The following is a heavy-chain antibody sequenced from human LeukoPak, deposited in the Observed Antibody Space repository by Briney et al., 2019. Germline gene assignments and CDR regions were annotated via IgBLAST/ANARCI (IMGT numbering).Heavy chain of an antibody. Sequence: GGSLRLSCAASGFTFSSYAMSWVRQAPGKGLEWVSAISGSGGSTYYADSVKGRFTISRDNSKNTLYLQMNSLRAEDTAVYYCAKDLWFGELLSSTTFDYWGQGTLVTVSS. CDR3: AKDLWFGELLSSTTFDY. V-gene: IGHV3-23*01. D-gene: IGHD3-10*01. CDR2: ISGSGGST. CDR1: GFTFSSYA. J-gene: IGHJ4*02.